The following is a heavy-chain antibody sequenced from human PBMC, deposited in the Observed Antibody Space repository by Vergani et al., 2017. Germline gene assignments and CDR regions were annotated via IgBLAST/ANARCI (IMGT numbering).Heavy chain of an antibody. CDR3: TTDPRYCGDGSCYWLRDHHYYGMDV. Sequence: EVQLVESGGGIVKPGGSLSLSCVASGFSFSNAWMNWVRRTPGKGLEWVGRIKSTFDRGTTDYAAAVKGRFTISRDDSKNTLCLQLNGLKTEDIGVYYCTTDPRYCGDGSCYWLRDHHYYGMDVWGQGTTVTVSS. V-gene: IGHV3-15*07. J-gene: IGHJ6*02. CDR1: GFSFSNAW. CDR2: IKSTFDRGTT. D-gene: IGHD2-21*01.